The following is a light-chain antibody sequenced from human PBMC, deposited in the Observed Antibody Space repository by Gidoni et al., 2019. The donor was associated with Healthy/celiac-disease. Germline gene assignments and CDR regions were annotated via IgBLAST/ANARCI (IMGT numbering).Light chain of an antibody. CDR2: AAN. CDR1: QGISSY. J-gene: IGKJ1*01. CDR3: QQYYSYPRRT. Sequence: AIRMTQSPSSLSASTGDRVTITCRASQGISSYLAWYQQKPGKAPKLLIYAANTLQSGVPSRFSGSGSGTDFTLTISCLQSEDFATYYCQQYYSYPRRTFGQGTKVEIK. V-gene: IGKV1-8*01.